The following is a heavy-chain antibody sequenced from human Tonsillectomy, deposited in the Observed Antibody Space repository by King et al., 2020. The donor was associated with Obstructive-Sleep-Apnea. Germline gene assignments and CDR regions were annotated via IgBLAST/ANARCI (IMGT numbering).Heavy chain of an antibody. J-gene: IGHJ6*02. D-gene: IGHD3-10*01. CDR2: SYYSGST. CDR3: ARNSASYFPSGRVYYYYGMDV. CDR1: GGAISSSSYY. V-gene: IGHV4-39*07. Sequence: LPLQESGPGLVKPSETLSLTCTVSGGAISSSSYYWGWIRQPPGKGLEWIGSSYYSGSTYYNPSLKSRVTISVDTSKNQFSLKLSSVTAADTAMYYCARNSASYFPSGRVYYYYGMDVWGQGTTVTVSS.